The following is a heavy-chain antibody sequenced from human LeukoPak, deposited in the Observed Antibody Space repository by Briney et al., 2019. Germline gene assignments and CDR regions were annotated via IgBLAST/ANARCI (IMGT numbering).Heavy chain of an antibody. CDR3: AKDRVGYYGSGSYYT. CDR1: GFTFSSYA. CDR2: ISGSGGST. Sequence: GGSLRLSCAASGFTFSSYAMHWVRQAPGKGLEWVSAISGSGGSTYYADSVKGRFTISRDNSKNTLYLQMNSLRAEDTAVYYCAKDRVGYYGSGSYYTWGQGTLVTVSS. D-gene: IGHD3-10*01. J-gene: IGHJ4*02. V-gene: IGHV3-23*01.